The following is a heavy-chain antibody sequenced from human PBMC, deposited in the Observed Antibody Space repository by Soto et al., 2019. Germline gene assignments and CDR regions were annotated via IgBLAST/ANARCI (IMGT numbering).Heavy chain of an antibody. CDR1: GFTFDDYT. Sequence: GGSLRLSCAASGFTFDDYTMHWVRQAPGKGLEWVSLISWDGGSTYYADSVKGRFTISRDNSKNSLYLQMNSLRTEDTALYYCSKDDGPYGSGPYAIDVCGQGTTVTVSS. V-gene: IGHV3-43*01. CDR2: ISWDGGST. D-gene: IGHD3-10*01. J-gene: IGHJ6*02. CDR3: SKDDGPYGSGPYAIDV.